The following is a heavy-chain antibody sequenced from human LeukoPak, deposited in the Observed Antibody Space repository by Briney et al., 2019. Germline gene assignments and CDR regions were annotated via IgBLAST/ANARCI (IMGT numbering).Heavy chain of an antibody. D-gene: IGHD2-2*01. CDR3: AKEGTIQGFDY. J-gene: IGHJ4*02. Sequence: PGGSLRPSCEASGFTFADYEVSWFRQAPGKGPEWILYISATGNTKYYADSVRGRFSISRDNAKNSLYLQMNSLRAEDMALYYCAKEGTIQGFDYWGQGTLVTVSS. CDR1: GFTFADYE. V-gene: IGHV3-11*01. CDR2: ISATGNTK.